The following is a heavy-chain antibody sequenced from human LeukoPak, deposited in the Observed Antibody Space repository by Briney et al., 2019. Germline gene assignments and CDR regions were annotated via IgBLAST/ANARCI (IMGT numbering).Heavy chain of an antibody. D-gene: IGHD2-2*01. CDR1: GFTFSSYA. CDR3: AKGLVPAAIRVVDY. Sequence: PGGSLRLSCAASGFTFSSYAMSWVRQAPGKGLEWVSAISASGGSTYYADSVKGRFTISRDNSQNTLYLQVNSLRAGDTAVYYCAKGLVPAAIRVVDYWGQGTLVTVSS. CDR2: ISASGGST. V-gene: IGHV3-23*01. J-gene: IGHJ4*02.